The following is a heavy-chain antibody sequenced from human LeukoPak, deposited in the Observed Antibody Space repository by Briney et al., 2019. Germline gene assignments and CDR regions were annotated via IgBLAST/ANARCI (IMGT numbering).Heavy chain of an antibody. CDR1: GYSLTCYW. D-gene: IGHD6-19*01. V-gene: IGHV5-51*01. CDR3: ARLYGQWLVLGPMDY. CDR2: IYPGDSDT. J-gene: IGHJ4*02. Sequence: GESLKISCKGSGYSLTCYWIGWVRQMPGKGLEWMGIIYPGDSDTRYSPSFQGQVTISADKSISTAYLQWSSLKASDTAMYYCARLYGQWLVLGPMDYWGQGTLVTVSS.